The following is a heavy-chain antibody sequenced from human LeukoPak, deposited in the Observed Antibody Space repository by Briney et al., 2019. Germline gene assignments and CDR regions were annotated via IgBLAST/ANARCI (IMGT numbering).Heavy chain of an antibody. J-gene: IGHJ3*02. CDR1: GYSLTSYW. CDR3: ARHTRAYYYGSGHDAFDI. V-gene: IGHV5-51*01. Sequence: GESLKISCKGSGYSLTSYWIGWVRQLPGKALEWRGIIYPGDSDTRYSPSFQGQVTISADKSISTAYLQWSSLKASDTAMYYCARHTRAYYYGSGHDAFDIWGQGTMVTVSS. D-gene: IGHD3-10*01. CDR2: IYPGDSDT.